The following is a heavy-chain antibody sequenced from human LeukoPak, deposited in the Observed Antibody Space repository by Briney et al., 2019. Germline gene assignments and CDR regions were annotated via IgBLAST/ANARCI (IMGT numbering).Heavy chain of an antibody. CDR1: GFTFSSYG. V-gene: IGHV3-30*18. D-gene: IGHD3-10*01. J-gene: IGHJ4*02. CDR2: ISYDGSNK. CDR3: AKGHYYGSGVIDY. Sequence: GGSLRLSCAASGFTFSSYGMHWVRQAPGKGLEWVAVISYDGSNKYYADSVKGRFTISRDNSKNTLYLQMNSLRAEDTAVYYCAKGHYYGSGVIDYWGQGTLVTVSS.